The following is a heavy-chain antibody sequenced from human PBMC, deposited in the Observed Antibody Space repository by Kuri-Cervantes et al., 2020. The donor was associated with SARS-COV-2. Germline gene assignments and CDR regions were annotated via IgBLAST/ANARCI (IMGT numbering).Heavy chain of an antibody. CDR2: ISSKAYGGTT. CDR1: GITFGDYA. Sequence: GESLKISCTASGITFGDYAMGWVRQAPGEGQEWVGFISSKAYGGTTEYAASVKGRFTISRDDSKSIAYLQMNSMKTEDTAVDYCAKAPGIYSSSWYELDYWGQGTLVTVSS. CDR3: AKAPGIYSSSWYELDY. J-gene: IGHJ4*02. V-gene: IGHV3-49*04. D-gene: IGHD6-13*01.